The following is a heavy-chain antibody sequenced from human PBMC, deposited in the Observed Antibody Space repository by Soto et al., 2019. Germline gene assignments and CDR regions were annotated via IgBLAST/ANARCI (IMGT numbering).Heavy chain of an antibody. J-gene: IGHJ6*02. Sequence: ASVKVSCKASGYTFNDYYMHWVRQAPGQGLEWMGWINPNSGGTNYARKFQGRVTMTRVTSITTAYMELSSLRSDDTALYYCAKDHNFVVVPAATRGMDVWGQGTTVTVSS. CDR1: GYTFNDYY. V-gene: IGHV1-2*02. D-gene: IGHD2-2*01. CDR2: INPNSGGT. CDR3: AKDHNFVVVPAATRGMDV.